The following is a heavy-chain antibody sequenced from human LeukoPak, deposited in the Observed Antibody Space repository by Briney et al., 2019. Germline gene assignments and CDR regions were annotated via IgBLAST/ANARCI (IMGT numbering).Heavy chain of an antibody. Sequence: GESLKISCKGFGYSFTSYWIGWVRQMPGKGLEWMGIIYPGDSDTRYSPSFQGQVTISADKSISTAYLQWSSLKASDTAMYYCARLTGYCSGGSCYLLYWGQGTLVTVSS. CDR1: GYSFTSYW. J-gene: IGHJ4*02. D-gene: IGHD2-15*01. CDR2: IYPGDSDT. CDR3: ARLTGYCSGGSCYLLY. V-gene: IGHV5-51*01.